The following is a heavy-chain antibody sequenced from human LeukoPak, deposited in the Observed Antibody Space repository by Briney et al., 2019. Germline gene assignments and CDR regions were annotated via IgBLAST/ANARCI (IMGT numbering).Heavy chain of an antibody. CDR2: IKQDGSEK. D-gene: IGHD6-19*01. V-gene: IGHV3-7*01. CDR1: GFTFSSYW. CDR3: ARDSSGWYVVGDNLDY. Sequence: GGSLRLSCAASGFTFSSYWMSWVRQAPGKGLEWVANIKQDGSEKYYVDSVKGRFTISRDNAKNSLYLQMNSLRAEDTAVYYCARDSSGWYVVGDNLDYWGQGTLVTVSS. J-gene: IGHJ4*02.